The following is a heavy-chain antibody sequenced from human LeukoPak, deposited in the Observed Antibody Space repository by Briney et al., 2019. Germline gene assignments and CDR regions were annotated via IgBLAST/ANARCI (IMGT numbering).Heavy chain of an antibody. Sequence: GASVKVSCKTSGYSFTSQDMHWVRQAPGQSLEWMGCINPGNGDTKYSQEFQGRVTITRDTSTSTAYMELRSLRSDDTAVYYCARGYDSSGYYSDYWGQGTLVTVSS. CDR3: ARGYDSSGYYSDY. J-gene: IGHJ4*02. CDR2: INPGNGDT. D-gene: IGHD3-22*01. V-gene: IGHV1-3*01. CDR1: GYSFTSQD.